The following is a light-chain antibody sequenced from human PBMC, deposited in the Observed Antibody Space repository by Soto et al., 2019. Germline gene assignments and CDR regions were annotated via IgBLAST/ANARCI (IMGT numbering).Light chain of an antibody. CDR1: QSVSSY. J-gene: IGKJ2*01. V-gene: IGKV3-11*01. Sequence: EIVLTQSPATLSLSPGERATLSCRASQSVSSYLAWYQQKPGQAPRLLIYDASNRATGIPARFSGSRSGTDFSLTISILEPEAFSVYYCQQRSDWPSYTFGQGTKLEIK. CDR2: DAS. CDR3: QQRSDWPSYT.